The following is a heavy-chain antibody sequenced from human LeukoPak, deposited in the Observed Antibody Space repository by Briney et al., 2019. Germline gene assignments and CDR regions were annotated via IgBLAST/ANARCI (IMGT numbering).Heavy chain of an antibody. V-gene: IGHV4-4*07. CDR1: GGSISSYY. CDR2: IYTSGST. D-gene: IGHD2-15*01. Sequence: SETLSLTCTVSGGSISSYYWSWIRQPAGKGLEWIGRIYTSGSTNYNPSLKSRVTMSVDTSKNQFSLKLSSATAADTAVYYCARDLGYCSGGSCDNYFDYWGQGTLVTVSS. J-gene: IGHJ4*02. CDR3: ARDLGYCSGGSCDNYFDY.